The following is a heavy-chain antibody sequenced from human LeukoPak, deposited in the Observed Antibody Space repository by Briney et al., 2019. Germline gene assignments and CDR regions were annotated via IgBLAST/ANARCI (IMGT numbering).Heavy chain of an antibody. V-gene: IGHV1-18*01. D-gene: IGHD5-18*01. J-gene: IGHJ4*02. CDR3: ARDLREDTTMTFFDF. CDR1: GYTFTDFG. CDR2: ISAYNGKR. Sequence: ASVKVSCKASGYTFTDFGISWVRQAPGQGLEWMGWISAYNGKRKYAQNVQDRVTMTTDTSTSTAYMELRSLRSDNTAVYYCARDLREDTTMTFFDFWGQGTLVTVSS.